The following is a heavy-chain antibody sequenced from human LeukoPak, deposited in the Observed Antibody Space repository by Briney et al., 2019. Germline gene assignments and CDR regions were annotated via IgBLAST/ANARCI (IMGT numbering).Heavy chain of an antibody. D-gene: IGHD3-9*01. J-gene: IGHJ3*02. V-gene: IGHV5-10-1*01. Sequence: GGSLQISCKGSGYIFTSYWISWGRQMPGKGLEGRGRIDPSDSYTNYSPSFQGHVTISADKSISTAYLQWSSLKASDTAMYYCARRYYDILTGLWYAFDIWGQGTMVTVSS. CDR3: ARRYYDILTGLWYAFDI. CDR1: GYIFTSYW. CDR2: IDPSDSYT.